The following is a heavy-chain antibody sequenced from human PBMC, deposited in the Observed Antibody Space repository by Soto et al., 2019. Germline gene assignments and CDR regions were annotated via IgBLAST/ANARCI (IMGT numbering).Heavy chain of an antibody. CDR1: GGTFSSYA. Sequence: QVQLVQSGAEVKKPGSSVKVSCKASGGTFSSYAISWVRQAPGQGLEWMGGIIPIFGTANYAQKFQGRVTITADESTSTAYMELSSLITEDTAVYYCAKSSSWYGGSYVIDPYFDDWGQGTLVTVSS. D-gene: IGHD6-13*01. CDR3: AKSSSWYGGSYVIDPYFDD. J-gene: IGHJ4*02. CDR2: IIPIFGTA. V-gene: IGHV1-69*01.